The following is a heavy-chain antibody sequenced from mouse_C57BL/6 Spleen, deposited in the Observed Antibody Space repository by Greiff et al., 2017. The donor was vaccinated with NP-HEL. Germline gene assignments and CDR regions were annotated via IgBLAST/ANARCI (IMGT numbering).Heavy chain of an antibody. V-gene: IGHV14-3*01. CDR1: GYAFSSYW. CDR2: IDPANGNT. Sequence: VQLQQSGAELVKPGASVKISCKASGYAFSSYWMNWVKQRPEQGLEWIGRIDPANGNTKYAPKFQGKATITADTSSNTAYLQLRSLTSEDTAIYYCAPYYYGSSRYFDVWGTGTTVTVSS. J-gene: IGHJ1*03. CDR3: APYYYGSSRYFDV. D-gene: IGHD1-1*01.